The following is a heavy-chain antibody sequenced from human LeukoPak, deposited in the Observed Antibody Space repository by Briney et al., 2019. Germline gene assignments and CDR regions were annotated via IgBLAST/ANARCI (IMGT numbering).Heavy chain of an antibody. D-gene: IGHD3-10*01. CDR1: GFTCSSYE. CDR3: TREGTAEFYYYGMDV. V-gene: IGHV3-48*03. Sequence: PGGSLRLSCAASGFTCSSYEMNWVRQAPGKGLEGVSYISSSSSTIYYADSVKGRFTISRDNAKNSLYLQINSLRAEDTAVYYCTREGTAEFYYYGMDVWGQGTTVTVS. J-gene: IGHJ6*02. CDR2: ISSSSSTI.